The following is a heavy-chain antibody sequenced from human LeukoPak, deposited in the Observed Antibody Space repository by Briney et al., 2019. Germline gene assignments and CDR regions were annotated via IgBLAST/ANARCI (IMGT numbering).Heavy chain of an antibody. CDR2: ISSSSSYI. V-gene: IGHV3-21*01. CDR1: GFTFSSYS. J-gene: IGHJ5*02. CDR3: ARDRGEGFDP. D-gene: IGHD4-17*01. Sequence: GGSLRLSCAASGFTFSSYSMNWVRQAPGKGLEWVSSISSSSSYIHYADSVKGRFTISRDNAKNSLYLQMNSLRAEDTAVYYCARDRGEGFDPWGQGTLVTVSS.